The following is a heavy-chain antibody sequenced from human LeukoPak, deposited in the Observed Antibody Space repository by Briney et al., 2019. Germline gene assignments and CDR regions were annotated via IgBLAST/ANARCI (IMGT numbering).Heavy chain of an antibody. CDR1: GGSISSGGYY. D-gene: IGHD2-2*01. CDR3: ARGYCSSTPCFKEMATILPDY. CDR2: IFYSGST. V-gene: IGHV4-61*08. J-gene: IGHJ4*02. Sequence: PSQTLSLTCTVSGGSISSGGYYWTWIRQPPGKGLEWIGYIFYSGSTDYNASLKSRVAISIDTSKNQFSLKLSSVTAADTAVYFCARGYCSSTPCFKEMATILPDYWGQGTLVTVSS.